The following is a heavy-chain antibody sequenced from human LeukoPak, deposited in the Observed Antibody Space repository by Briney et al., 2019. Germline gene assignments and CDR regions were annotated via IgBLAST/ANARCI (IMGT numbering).Heavy chain of an antibody. CDR1: GFTFSSYS. CDR3: ARDHHYYGSGSYPPN. Sequence: GGSLRLXCAASGFTFSSYSMNWVRQAPGKGLEWVSSISSSSSYIYYADSVRGRFTISRDNAKNSLYLQMNSLRAEDTAVYYCARDHHYYGSGSYPPNWGQGTLVTVSS. CDR2: ISSSSSYI. D-gene: IGHD3-10*01. J-gene: IGHJ4*02. V-gene: IGHV3-21*01.